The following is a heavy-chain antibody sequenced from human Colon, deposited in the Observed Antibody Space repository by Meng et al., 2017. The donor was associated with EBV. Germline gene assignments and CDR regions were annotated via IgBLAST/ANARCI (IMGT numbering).Heavy chain of an antibody. V-gene: IGHV4-4*02. J-gene: IGHJ4*02. D-gene: IGHD5-18*01. CDR2: IYHSGST. Sequence: VQLQGAGPGLVRPSETLSLTCAVSGGSISSVYWWTWVRQSPGKGLEWIGEIYHSGSTNYNPSLKSRVTISVDKSKNQFSLKLTSVTAADTAVYYCARGGYYSFDYWGQRTLVTVSS. CDR1: GGSISSVYW. CDR3: ARGGYYSFDY.